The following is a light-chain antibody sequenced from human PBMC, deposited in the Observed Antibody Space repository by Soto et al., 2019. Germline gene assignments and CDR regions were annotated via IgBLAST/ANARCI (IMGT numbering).Light chain of an antibody. CDR2: GAS. J-gene: IGKJ1*01. CDR1: QSVSSN. CDR3: QQYNNLPQWT. V-gene: IGKV3-15*01. Sequence: EIVMTQSPATLSVSPGERATLSCRASQSVSSNLSWYQQKPGQAPRLLIYGASTRATGIPARFSGSGSGTEFTLTISSRQSEDFSFYYCQQYNNLPQWTFGQGTKVEIK.